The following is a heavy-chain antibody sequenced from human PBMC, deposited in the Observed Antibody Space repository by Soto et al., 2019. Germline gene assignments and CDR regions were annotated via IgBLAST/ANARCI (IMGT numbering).Heavy chain of an antibody. Sequence: SETLSLTCSFSGDSVTSHYLTWIRQSPEKGLEWIGYIYYSGITYYNPSLKSRVTISVDTSKNQFSLKLSSVTAADTAVYYCARDLVATTYYYYGMDVWGQGTTVTVSS. V-gene: IGHV4-59*02. CDR2: IYYSGIT. CDR1: GDSVTSHY. CDR3: ARDLVATTYYYYGMDV. J-gene: IGHJ6*02. D-gene: IGHD5-12*01.